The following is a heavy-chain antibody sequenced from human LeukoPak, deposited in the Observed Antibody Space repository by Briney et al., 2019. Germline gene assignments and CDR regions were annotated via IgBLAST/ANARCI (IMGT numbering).Heavy chain of an antibody. V-gene: IGHV3-23*01. CDR1: GFTFSSYG. D-gene: IGHD6-19*01. CDR2: ISGSGGST. Sequence: GGSLRLSCAASGFTFSSYGMSWVRQAPGKGLEWVSAISGSGGSTYYADSVKGRFTISRDNSKNTLYLQMNSLRAEDTAVYYCAKGVEWLVPSTYFDYWGQGTLVTVSS. CDR3: AKGVEWLVPSTYFDY. J-gene: IGHJ4*02.